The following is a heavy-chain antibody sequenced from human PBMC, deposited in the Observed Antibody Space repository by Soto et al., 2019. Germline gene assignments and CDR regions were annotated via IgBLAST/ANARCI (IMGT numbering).Heavy chain of an antibody. CDR3: ARGRQQWLVGVSY. Sequence: SETLSLTCTVSGGSISSGGYYWSWIRQHPGKGLEWIGYIYYSGSTYYNPSLKSRVTISVDTSKNQFSLKLSSVTAADTAVYYCARGRQQWLVGVSYWGQGTLVTVSS. V-gene: IGHV4-31*03. D-gene: IGHD6-19*01. CDR2: IYYSGST. CDR1: GGSISSGGYY. J-gene: IGHJ4*02.